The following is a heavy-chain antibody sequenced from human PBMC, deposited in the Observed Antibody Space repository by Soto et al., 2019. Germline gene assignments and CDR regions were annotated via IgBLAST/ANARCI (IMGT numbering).Heavy chain of an antibody. Sequence: SGPTLVNPTQTLTLTCTFSGFSLSTSGVGVGWIRQPPGKALEWLALIYWDDDKRYSPSLKSRLTITKDTSKNQVVLTMTNMDPVDTATYYCAHRGSASGRRSRGWYEYYFDYWGQGTLVTVSS. CDR1: GFSLSTSGVG. CDR2: IYWDDDK. D-gene: IGHD6-19*01. CDR3: AHRGSASGRRSRGWYEYYFDY. J-gene: IGHJ4*02. V-gene: IGHV2-5*02.